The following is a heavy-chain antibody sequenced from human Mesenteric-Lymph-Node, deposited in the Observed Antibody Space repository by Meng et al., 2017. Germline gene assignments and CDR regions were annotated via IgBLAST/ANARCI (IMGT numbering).Heavy chain of an antibody. CDR1: GGSVRSGGYY. J-gene: IGHJ5*02. CDR3: AANRDGFDP. Sequence: QVQRQEAGPGLVKPSQTLPLTCTVSGGSVRSGGYYWGWIRQHPGKGLEWIGHMYYSGTTYYNPSLKSRVTISVDTSQNQFSLKLSSVTAADTAVYYCAANRDGFDPWGQGTLVTVSS. CDR2: MYYSGTT. V-gene: IGHV4-31*03.